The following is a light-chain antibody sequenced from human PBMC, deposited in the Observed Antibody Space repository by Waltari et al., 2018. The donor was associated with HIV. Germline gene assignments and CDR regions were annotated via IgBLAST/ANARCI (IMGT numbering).Light chain of an antibody. Sequence: QSGLTQPPSVSGAPGQRVTISCTGSSSNTGAGYDVHWYQQIPGTAPKLLIYGNNNRPSGVPDRFSGSKSGTSASLAITGLQPEDEADYYCQSYDHSLRVVFGGGTKLTVL. J-gene: IGLJ2*01. CDR2: GNN. V-gene: IGLV1-40*01. CDR3: QSYDHSLRVV. CDR1: SSNTGAGYD.